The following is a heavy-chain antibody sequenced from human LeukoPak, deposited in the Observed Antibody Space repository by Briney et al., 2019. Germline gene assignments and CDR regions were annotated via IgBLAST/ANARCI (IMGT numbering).Heavy chain of an antibody. CDR3: ARSVSAYAGRGWFDP. CDR2: MYYTGTT. J-gene: IGHJ5*02. Sequence: SETLSLTCAVSGGSIRSLGYSWGWIRQPPGKGLEWIASMYYTGTTYYNPSLKSRVTMSVDTSKNQFSLNLTSVTAADTAVFYCARSVSAYAGRGWFDPWGQGTLVTVSS. D-gene: IGHD5-12*01. V-gene: IGHV4-39*07. CDR1: GGSIRSLGYS.